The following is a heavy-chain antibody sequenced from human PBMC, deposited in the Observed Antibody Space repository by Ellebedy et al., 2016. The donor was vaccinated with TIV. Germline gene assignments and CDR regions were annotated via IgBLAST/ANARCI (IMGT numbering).Heavy chain of an antibody. CDR3: AKDGWGYCTNGVCWSFDY. J-gene: IGHJ4*02. CDR2: ISYDGSNK. CDR1: GFTFSSYG. D-gene: IGHD2-8*01. Sequence: GGSLRLXXAASGFTFSSYGMHWVRQAPGKGLEWVAVISYDGSNKYYADSVKGRFTISRDNSKNTLYLQMNSLRAEDTAVYYCAKDGWGYCTNGVCWSFDYWGQGTLVTVSS. V-gene: IGHV3-30*18.